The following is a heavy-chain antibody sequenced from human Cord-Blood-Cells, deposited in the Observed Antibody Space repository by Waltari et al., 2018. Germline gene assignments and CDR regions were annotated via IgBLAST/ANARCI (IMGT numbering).Heavy chain of an antibody. Sequence: QLQLQESGPGLVKPSETLSLTCTVSGGSISSSSYYWGWIRQPPGKGLEGIGSIYYSGSTYYNPSLKSRVTISVDTAKNQFALKLSSVTAADTAVYYCARLQGLGMGDYWGQGTLVTVSS. D-gene: IGHD7-27*01. CDR3: ARLQGLGMGDY. V-gene: IGHV4-39*01. J-gene: IGHJ4*02. CDR2: IYYSGST. CDR1: GGSISSSSYY.